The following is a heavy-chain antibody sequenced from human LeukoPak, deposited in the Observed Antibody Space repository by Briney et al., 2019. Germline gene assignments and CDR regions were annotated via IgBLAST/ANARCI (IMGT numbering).Heavy chain of an antibody. J-gene: IGHJ4*02. Sequence: GASVKVSCKASGYTFTSYYMHWVRQAPGQGLEWMGIINPSGGSTSYAQKFQGRVTMTRDTSTSTVHMELSSLRSEDTAVYYCARGPIPGIAVREYQRNRMFDYWGQGTLVTVSS. D-gene: IGHD6-19*01. CDR2: INPSGGST. V-gene: IGHV1-46*01. CDR1: GYTFTSYY. CDR3: ARGPIPGIAVREYQRNRMFDY.